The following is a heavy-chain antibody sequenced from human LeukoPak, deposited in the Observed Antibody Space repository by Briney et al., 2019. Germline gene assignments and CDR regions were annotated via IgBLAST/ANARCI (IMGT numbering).Heavy chain of an antibody. CDR3: AGAERNGVKMVRGRFYYYYGMDV. Sequence: AGGSLRLSCAASGFTFSSYSMNWVRQAPGKGLEWVSAISGSGGSTYYADSVKGRFTISRDNSKNTLYLQMNSLRAEDTAVYYCAGAERNGVKMVRGRFYYYYGMDVWGQGTTVTVSS. CDR1: GFTFSSYS. J-gene: IGHJ6*02. D-gene: IGHD3-10*01. V-gene: IGHV3-23*01. CDR2: ISGSGGST.